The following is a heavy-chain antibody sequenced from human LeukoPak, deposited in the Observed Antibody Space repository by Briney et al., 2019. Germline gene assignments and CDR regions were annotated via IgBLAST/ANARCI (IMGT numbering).Heavy chain of an antibody. V-gene: IGHV3-23*01. CDR2: ISGSGGST. J-gene: IGHJ4*02. Sequence: PGGSLRLSCAASGFTFSSYAMSWARQAPGKGLEWVSAISGSGGSTYYADSVKGRFTISRDNSKNTLYLQMNSLRAEDTAVYYCAKDSIRYTVTTTLHYWGQGTLVTVSA. CDR1: GFTFSSYA. D-gene: IGHD4-17*01. CDR3: AKDSIRYTVTTTLHY.